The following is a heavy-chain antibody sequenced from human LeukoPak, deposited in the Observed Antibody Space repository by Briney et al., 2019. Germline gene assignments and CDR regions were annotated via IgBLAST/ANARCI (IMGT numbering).Heavy chain of an antibody. D-gene: IGHD4-11*01. V-gene: IGHV3-15*01. Sequence: GGSLRLSCAASGFTFSDAWMSWVRQAPGKGLEWVGRIKSKTDGGTTDYAAPVKGRFTISRDDSKNTLYLQMNSLKTEDTAVYYCTTDHQTTVSPYYYYYYMDVWGKGTTVTVSS. CDR2: IKSKTDGGTT. J-gene: IGHJ6*03. CDR1: GFTFSDAW. CDR3: TTDHQTTVSPYYYYYYMDV.